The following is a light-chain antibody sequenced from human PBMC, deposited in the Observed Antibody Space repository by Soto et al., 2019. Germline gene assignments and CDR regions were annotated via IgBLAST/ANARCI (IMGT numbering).Light chain of an antibody. CDR3: QHCDYLPI. V-gene: IGKV1-33*01. CDR2: DAS. J-gene: IGKJ3*01. Sequence: IPLTQSPSSLSASVGDRVTITCQASQDITSYLNWYQHKPGKAPKLLIYDASILEAGVPPRFSGSGSGTDFTLTISSLQPEDVATYYCQHCDYLPIFGPGTTVDFK. CDR1: QDITSY.